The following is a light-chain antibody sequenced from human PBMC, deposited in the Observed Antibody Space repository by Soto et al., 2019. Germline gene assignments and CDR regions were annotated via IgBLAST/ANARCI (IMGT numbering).Light chain of an antibody. Sequence: EIVMTQSPATLSVSPGERATLSCRASQSVSSNLAWYQQKPGQAPRLLIYGASSRATGIPDRFSGSGSGTDFTLTISRLEPEDFAVYSCQQYGSSPQTFGQGTKVDIK. V-gene: IGKV3-20*01. CDR3: QQYGSSPQT. J-gene: IGKJ1*01. CDR1: QSVSSN. CDR2: GAS.